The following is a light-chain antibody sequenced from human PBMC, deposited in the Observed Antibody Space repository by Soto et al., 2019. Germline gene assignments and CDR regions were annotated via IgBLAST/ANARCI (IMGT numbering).Light chain of an antibody. J-gene: IGKJ1*01. CDR3: QQYGSSGT. V-gene: IGKV3-20*01. CDR1: QSVSNNY. Sequence: EIGFTQSPGTLSLAPGEKATLSLRASQSVSNNYLAWYQQKPGQAPRLLIYGASNRATGIPDRFSGSGSGTDFTLTISRLEPEDFAVYYCQQYGSSGTFGQGTKVDIK. CDR2: GAS.